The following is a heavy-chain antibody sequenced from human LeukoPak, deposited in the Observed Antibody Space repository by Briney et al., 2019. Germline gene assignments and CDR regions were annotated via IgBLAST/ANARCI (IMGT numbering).Heavy chain of an antibody. CDR3: AKGLRYFDWFDFDY. J-gene: IGHJ4*02. V-gene: IGHV3-53*01. D-gene: IGHD3-9*01. Sequence: GGSLRLSCAASGSTFGNYYMSWVRQAPGKGLEWVSVFYSGGDRYYADSVKGRFTISRDNSKNTVYLQMNSLRPEDTAVYYCAKGLRYFDWFDFDYWGQGTLVTVSS. CDR2: FYSGGDR. CDR1: GSTFGNYY.